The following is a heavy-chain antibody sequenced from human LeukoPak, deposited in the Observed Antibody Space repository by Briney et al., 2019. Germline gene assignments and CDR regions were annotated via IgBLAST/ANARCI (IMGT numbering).Heavy chain of an antibody. Sequence: GGSLRLSCAASGFTFDDYAMHWVRQAPGKGLEWVSGISWNSGSIGYADSVKGRFTISRDNAKNSLYLQMNSLRAEDTALYYCAKDFDYGPNYGMDVWGQGTTVTVSS. CDR3: AKDFDYGPNYGMDV. J-gene: IGHJ6*02. D-gene: IGHD4-17*01. CDR2: ISWNSGSI. V-gene: IGHV3-9*01. CDR1: GFTFDDYA.